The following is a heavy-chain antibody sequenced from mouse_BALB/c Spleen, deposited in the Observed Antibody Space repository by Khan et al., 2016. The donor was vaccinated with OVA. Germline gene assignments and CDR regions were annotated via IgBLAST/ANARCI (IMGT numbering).Heavy chain of an antibody. CDR2: ISYSGST. V-gene: IGHV3-2*02. J-gene: IGHJ2*01. D-gene: IGHD1-1*01. CDR1: GYSITSDYA. Sequence: EVQLVESGPGLVKPSQSLSLTCTVTGYSITSDYAWNWIRQFPGNKLEWMGYISYSGSTAYNPSLKSRLSITRDTSTNPAFLQFNSVTTEDTATYYFTAIILYYYGSSFGRYYFDYRGQGTTLTVSS. CDR3: TAIILYYYGSSFGRYYFDY.